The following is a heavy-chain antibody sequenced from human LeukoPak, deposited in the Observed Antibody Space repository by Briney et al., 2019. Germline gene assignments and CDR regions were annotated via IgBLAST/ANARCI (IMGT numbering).Heavy chain of an antibody. Sequence: PGGSLRLSCAASGFTFSNYWMTWVRQAPGKGLEWVANMRQDGSEKHYVDSVKGRFAISRDNAKDSLYLQMNSLRIEDTAVYYCATSGYNFDYWGQGTLVTVSS. V-gene: IGHV3-7*05. D-gene: IGHD5-18*01. J-gene: IGHJ4*02. CDR1: GFTFSNYW. CDR3: ATSGYNFDY. CDR2: MRQDGSEK.